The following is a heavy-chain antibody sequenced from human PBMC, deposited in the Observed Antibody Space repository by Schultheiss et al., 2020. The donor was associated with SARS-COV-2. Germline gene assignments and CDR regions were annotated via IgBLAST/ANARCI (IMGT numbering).Heavy chain of an antibody. CDR1: GASIGSGHYY. J-gene: IGHJ1*01. D-gene: IGHD4-17*01. CDR2: ITHSGSI. CDR3: ASVYGDYFAEYFQH. Sequence: SETLSLTCTVSGASIGSGHYYWTWIRQPPGKGLEWIGEITHSGSIKYNPSLKSRVTISVDTSRNQFSLKLSSVTAADTAVYYCASVYGDYFAEYFQHWGQGTLVTVSS. V-gene: IGHV4-39*07.